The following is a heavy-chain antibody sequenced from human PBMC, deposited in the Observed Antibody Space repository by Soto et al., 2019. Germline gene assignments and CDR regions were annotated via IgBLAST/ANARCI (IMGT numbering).Heavy chain of an antibody. Sequence: QVQVVQSGAEVKKPGASLRISCKATGSSFTDYAVHWVRQAPGQSLEWMGLINAGSGKTIYSQKFQGRVIITRDTSATTSYMELSSLTSEDRAIYYCARGVHLPPSIDSWGQGTLVTVSS. CDR3: ARGVHLPPSIDS. CDR2: INAGSGKT. D-gene: IGHD6-6*01. CDR1: GSSFTDYA. V-gene: IGHV1-3*01. J-gene: IGHJ4*02.